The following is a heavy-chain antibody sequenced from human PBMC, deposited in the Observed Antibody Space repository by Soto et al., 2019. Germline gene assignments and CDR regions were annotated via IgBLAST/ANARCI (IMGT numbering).Heavy chain of an antibody. CDR3: ARSIAAAGSFGPYYYYGMDV. Sequence: PGGSLRLSCAASGFNFSFYAMHWVRRAPGKGLEWVAVISFDGSNKYYADSVKGRFTVSRDNSKNTLYLQMNSLRAEDTAVYYCARSIAAAGSFGPYYYYGMDVWGQGTTVTVSS. J-gene: IGHJ6*02. CDR1: GFNFSFYA. CDR2: ISFDGSNK. D-gene: IGHD6-13*01. V-gene: IGHV3-30*03.